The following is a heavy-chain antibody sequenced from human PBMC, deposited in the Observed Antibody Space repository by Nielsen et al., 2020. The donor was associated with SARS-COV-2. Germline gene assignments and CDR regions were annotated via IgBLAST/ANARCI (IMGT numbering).Heavy chain of an antibody. CDR2: INSDGGST. Sequence: GESLKIPCAASGFPLSPYWMHWVRQVPGKGLVWVSGINSDGGSTKYVDSVKGRFTISRDNAKNTLFLQMNSLRPEDTALYYCARGGLGLSPPGYWGQGTLVTVSS. J-gene: IGHJ4*02. V-gene: IGHV3-74*03. CDR3: ARGGLGLSPPGY. CDR1: GFPLSPYW. D-gene: IGHD3/OR15-3a*01.